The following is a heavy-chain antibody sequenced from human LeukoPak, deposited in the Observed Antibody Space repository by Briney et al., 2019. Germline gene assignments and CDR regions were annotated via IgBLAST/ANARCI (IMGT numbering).Heavy chain of an antibody. CDR1: GGSISSYY. D-gene: IGHD2-15*01. J-gene: IGHJ4*02. V-gene: IGHV4-59*01. Sequence: PSETLSLTCTVSGGSISSYYWSWIRQPPGEGLEWIGYIYYSGSTNYNPSLKSRVTMSIDTSKNQFSLRLSSVTAADTAVYYCARDIYGSFDYWGQGTLVTVSS. CDR2: IYYSGST. CDR3: ARDIYGSFDY.